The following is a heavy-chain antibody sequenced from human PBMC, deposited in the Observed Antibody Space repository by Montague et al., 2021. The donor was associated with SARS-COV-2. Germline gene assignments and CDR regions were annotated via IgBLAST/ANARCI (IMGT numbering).Heavy chain of an antibody. D-gene: IGHD3-10*01. CDR2: ISRSGDST. CDR1: GFTFDDYG. V-gene: IGHV3-20*01. J-gene: IGHJ4*02. CDR3: SRGGGMIRGVVDF. Sequence: SLRLSCAVSGFTFDDYGMSWVRQAPGKGLEWVSGISRSGDSTAYGDSVKGRFTISRGNAKNSLYLQMNSLRVEDTAFYHCSRGGGMIRGVVDFWGQGIMVSVSS.